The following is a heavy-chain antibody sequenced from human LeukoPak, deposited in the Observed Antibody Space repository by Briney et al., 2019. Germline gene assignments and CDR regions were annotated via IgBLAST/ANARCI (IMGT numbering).Heavy chain of an antibody. CDR3: ARARKGYYFDH. D-gene: IGHD1-14*01. CDR1: GFTFSDNY. V-gene: IGHV3-11*04. CDR2: ITDTGSAT. J-gene: IGHJ4*02. Sequence: KPAGSLRLSCAASGFTFSDNYMIWIRQAPGKGLEWVSYITDTGSATYSADPVKGRFTISRDNDKNSLFLQMNSLRADDTAVYYCARARKGYYFDHWGQGTLVTVSS.